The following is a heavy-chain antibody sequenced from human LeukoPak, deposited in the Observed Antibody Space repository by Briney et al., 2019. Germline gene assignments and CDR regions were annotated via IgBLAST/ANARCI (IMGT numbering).Heavy chain of an antibody. CDR2: IIPIFGTA. J-gene: IGHJ4*02. D-gene: IGHD1-26*01. CDR3: ASLVGAEH. Sequence: GASVNVSCKASGGIFSSYVISWVRQAAGQGLEWMGGIIPIFGTANYAQKFQGRVTITADESTSTAYMELSSLRSEDTAVYYCASLVGAEHWGKGTLVTVSS. V-gene: IGHV1-69*13. CDR1: GGIFSSYV.